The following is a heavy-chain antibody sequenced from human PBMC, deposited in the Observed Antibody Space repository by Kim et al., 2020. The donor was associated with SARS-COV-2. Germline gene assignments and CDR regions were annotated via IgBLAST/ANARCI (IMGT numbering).Heavy chain of an antibody. CDR1: GGSISSGDYY. Sequence: SETLSLTCTVSGGSISSGDYYWSWIRQPPGKGLEWIGYIYYSGSTYYNPSLKSRVTISVDTSKNQFSLKLSSVTAADTAVYYCARVGRYSYGRGLDYWGQGTLVTVSS. V-gene: IGHV4-30-4*01. CDR2: IYYSGST. CDR3: ARVGRYSYGRGLDY. J-gene: IGHJ4*02. D-gene: IGHD5-18*01.